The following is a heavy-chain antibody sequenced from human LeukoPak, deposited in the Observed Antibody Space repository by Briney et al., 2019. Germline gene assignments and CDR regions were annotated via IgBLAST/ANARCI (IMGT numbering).Heavy chain of an antibody. CDR2: ISAYNGNT. CDR1: GYTFTNYG. V-gene: IGHV1-18*01. D-gene: IGHD4-23*01. Sequence: GASVKVSCKASGYTFTNYGISWVRQAPGQGLEWMGWISAYNGNTNYAQKLQGRVTMTTDTSTSTAYMELRSLRSDDTAVYYCARVGYMTTVVGGAFDIWGQGTMVTVSS. CDR3: ARVGYMTTVVGGAFDI. J-gene: IGHJ3*02.